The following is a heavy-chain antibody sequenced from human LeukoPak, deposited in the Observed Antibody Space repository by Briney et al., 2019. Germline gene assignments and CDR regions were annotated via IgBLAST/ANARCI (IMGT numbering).Heavy chain of an antibody. Sequence: GGSLRLSCAASGFTFSSYSMNWVRQAPGKGLEWVSYISSSSGTIYNADSVTGRFTISRDNAKNSLYLQMNSLRAEDTGLYYCARGQGDFWSGYYYYYYMDVWGKGTTVTVSS. CDR2: ISSSSGTI. CDR1: GFTFSSYS. V-gene: IGHV3-48*04. J-gene: IGHJ6*03. D-gene: IGHD3-3*01. CDR3: ARGQGDFWSGYYYYYYMDV.